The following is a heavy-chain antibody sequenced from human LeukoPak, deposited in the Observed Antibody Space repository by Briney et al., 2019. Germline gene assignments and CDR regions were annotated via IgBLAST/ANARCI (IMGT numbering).Heavy chain of an antibody. V-gene: IGHV1-18*01. Sequence: ASVKVSCKASGYTFTSYGISWVRQAPGQGLEWMGWISAYNGNTNYAQKLQGRVTMTTDTSTSTAYMELRSLRSDDTAVYHCARDAFGRGPYWYFDLWGRGTLVTVSS. D-gene: IGHD3-10*01. CDR2: ISAYNGNT. CDR1: GYTFTSYG. CDR3: ARDAFGRGPYWYFDL. J-gene: IGHJ2*01.